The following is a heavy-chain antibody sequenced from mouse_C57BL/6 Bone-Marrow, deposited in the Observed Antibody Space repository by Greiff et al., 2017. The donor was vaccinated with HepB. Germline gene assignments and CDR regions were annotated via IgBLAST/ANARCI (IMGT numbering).Heavy chain of an antibody. V-gene: IGHV1-4*01. Sequence: VQLQQSGAELARPGASVKMSCKASGYTFTSYTMHWVKQRPGQGLEWIGYINPSSGYNKYNQKFKDKATLTADKSSSTAYMQLSSLTSEDSAVYYCARIYGTDGMDYWGQGTSVTVSS. CDR1: GYTFTSYT. CDR2: INPSSGYN. J-gene: IGHJ4*01. D-gene: IGHD1-1*02. CDR3: ARIYGTDGMDY.